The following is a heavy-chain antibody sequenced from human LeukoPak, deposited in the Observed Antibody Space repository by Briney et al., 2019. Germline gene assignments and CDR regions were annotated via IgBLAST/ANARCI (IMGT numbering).Heavy chain of an antibody. J-gene: IGHJ6*02. Sequence: PSETLSLTCTVSGGSISSYYWSWIRQPPGKGLEWIGYIYYSGSTNYNPSLKGRVTISVDTSKNQFSLKLSSVTAADTAVYYCARFYGDYPFYYYYYYGMDVWGQGTTVTVSS. D-gene: IGHD4-17*01. CDR1: GGSISSYY. CDR2: IYYSGST. V-gene: IGHV4-59*01. CDR3: ARFYGDYPFYYYYYYGMDV.